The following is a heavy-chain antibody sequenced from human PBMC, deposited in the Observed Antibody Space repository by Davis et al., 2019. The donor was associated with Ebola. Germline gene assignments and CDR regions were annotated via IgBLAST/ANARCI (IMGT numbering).Heavy chain of an antibody. CDR2: IYHSGST. CDR1: GGSISSSNW. Sequence: GSLRLSCAVSGGSISSSNWWSWVRQPPGKGLEWIGEIYHSGSTNYNPSLKSRVTISVDKSKNQFSLKLSSVTAADTAVYYCARDGNYGDSDYYFDYWGQGTLVTVSS. CDR3: ARDGNYGDSDYYFDY. J-gene: IGHJ4*02. V-gene: IGHV4-4*02. D-gene: IGHD4-17*01.